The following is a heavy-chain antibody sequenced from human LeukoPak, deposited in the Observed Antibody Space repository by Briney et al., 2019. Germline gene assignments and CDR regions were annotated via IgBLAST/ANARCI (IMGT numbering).Heavy chain of an antibody. CDR2: INTNTGSP. CDR3: VRGIDTTGYLNH. D-gene: IGHD3-22*01. J-gene: IGHJ5*02. CDR1: GYTFSTYP. V-gene: IGHV7-4-1*02. Sequence: GASVKVACKTSGYTFSTYPMNGVRQTPGQGLEWMGWINTNTGSPTYAQGLTGRFVFSLDTSVSTAFLQISSLKAEDTALYYCVRGIDTTGYLNHWGQGTLVTVSS.